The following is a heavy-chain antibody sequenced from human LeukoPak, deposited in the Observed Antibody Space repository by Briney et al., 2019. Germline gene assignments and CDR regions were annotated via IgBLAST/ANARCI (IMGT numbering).Heavy chain of an antibody. CDR2: ISSSSTI. D-gene: IGHD3-3*01. J-gene: IGHJ4*02. CDR3: ARVSGFWSGYTFDY. CDR1: GFTFSSYS. Sequence: GGSLRLSCAASGFTFSSYSMNWVRQAPGKGLEWVSYISSSSTIYYADSVKGRFTISRDNAKNSLCLQMNSLRAEDTAVYYCARVSGFWSGYTFDYWGQGTLVTVSS. V-gene: IGHV3-48*01.